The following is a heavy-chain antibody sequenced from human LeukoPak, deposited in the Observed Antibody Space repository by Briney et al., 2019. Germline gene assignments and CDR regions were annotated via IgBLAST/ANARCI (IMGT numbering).Heavy chain of an antibody. D-gene: IGHD7-27*01. CDR2: IRYDGSNE. CDR3: ARSSLGDY. J-gene: IGHJ4*02. V-gene: IGHV3-30*02. Sequence: PGGSLRLSCAPSGFTFSRYGMHWVRQPPGKGLEWVAFIRYDGSNEYYADSVKCRFTISRDKSKNTLYLQMNSLRVEDTAVYYCARSSLGDYWGQGTLVTVSS. CDR1: GFTFSRYG.